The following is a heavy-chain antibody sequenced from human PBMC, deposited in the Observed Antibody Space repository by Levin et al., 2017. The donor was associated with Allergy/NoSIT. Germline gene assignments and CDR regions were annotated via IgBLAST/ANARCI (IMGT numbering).Heavy chain of an antibody. CDR1: GFTFSSYA. V-gene: IGHV3-30-3*01. Sequence: PGGSLRLSCAASGFTFSSYAMHWVRQAPGKGLEWVAVISYDGSNKYYADSVKGRFTISRDNSKNTLYLQMNSLRAEDTAVYYCAREMRYCSSTSCYVRGDYYYYYMDVWGKGTTVTVSS. CDR3: AREMRYCSSTSCYVRGDYYYYYMDV. D-gene: IGHD2-2*01. J-gene: IGHJ6*03. CDR2: ISYDGSNK.